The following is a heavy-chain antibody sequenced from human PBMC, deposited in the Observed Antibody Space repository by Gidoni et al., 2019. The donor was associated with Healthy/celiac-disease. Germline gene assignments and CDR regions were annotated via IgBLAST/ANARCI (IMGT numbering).Heavy chain of an antibody. CDR2: ISSSSSYI. J-gene: IGHJ6*02. CDR3: ARSYSNYGSNYYYYYGMDV. V-gene: IGHV3-21*01. Sequence: EVQLVESGGGLVKPGGSLRLSCAASGFTFSSYSMNWVRQAPGKGLEWVSSISSSSSYIYYTDSVKGRFTISRDNAKNSLYLQMNSLRAEDTAVYYCARSYSNYGSNYYYYYGMDVWGQGTTVTVSS. D-gene: IGHD4-4*01. CDR1: GFTFSSYS.